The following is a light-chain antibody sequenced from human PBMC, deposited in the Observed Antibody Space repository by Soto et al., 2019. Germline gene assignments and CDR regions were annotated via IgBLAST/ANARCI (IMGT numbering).Light chain of an antibody. CDR2: AAS. CDR1: QSISSY. J-gene: IGKJ3*01. V-gene: IGKV1-39*01. CDR3: QQSYSTPVT. Sequence: DIQMTQSPSSLSASVGERVTITCRASQSISSYLNWYQQKPGKAPKLLIYAASSLQSGVPSRFSGSGSGTDFTLIISSLQPEDFATYYCQQSYSTPVTFGPGTKVDIK.